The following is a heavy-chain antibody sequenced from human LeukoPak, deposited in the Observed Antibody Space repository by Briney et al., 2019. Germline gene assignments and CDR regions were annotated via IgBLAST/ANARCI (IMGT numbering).Heavy chain of an antibody. CDR1: GGSISSGYY. J-gene: IGHJ4*02. Sequence: SETLSLTCTVSGGSISSGYYWGWIRQPPGKGLEWIGSIYHSGSTYYNPSLKSRVTISVDTSKNQFSLKLSSVTAADTAVYYCARGYDSSGYYPLYYFDYWGQGTLVTVSS. V-gene: IGHV4-38-2*02. CDR2: IYHSGST. CDR3: ARGYDSSGYYPLYYFDY. D-gene: IGHD3-22*01.